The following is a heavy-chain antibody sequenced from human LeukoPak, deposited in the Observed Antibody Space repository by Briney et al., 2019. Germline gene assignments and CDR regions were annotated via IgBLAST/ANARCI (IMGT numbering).Heavy chain of an antibody. Sequence: GGSLRLSCAASGFNFSGSAIHWVRQASGKGLEWVGRTRNKANNYATTYAASVKGRFSISRDNSKNTTYLQVNSLKTEDTAVYYCTTLNYVWGTYRPDYWGQGTLGTVSS. V-gene: IGHV3-73*01. D-gene: IGHD3-16*02. J-gene: IGHJ4*02. CDR2: TRNKANNYAT. CDR3: TTLNYVWGTYRPDY. CDR1: GFNFSGSA.